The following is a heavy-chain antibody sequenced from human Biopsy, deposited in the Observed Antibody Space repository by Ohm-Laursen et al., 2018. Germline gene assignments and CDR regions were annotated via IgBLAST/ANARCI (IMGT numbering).Heavy chain of an antibody. CDR3: ARDTRWSPYSMDV. Sequence: TLSLTCAVSGDSAPKYYWSWIRQPPGKGLEWIGHIYYSVMTNYNPSLQSRVSISVDTSRNQVSLTLSSVTAADTAVYYCARDTRWSPYSMDVWGQGTTVTVSS. V-gene: IGHV4-59*02. J-gene: IGHJ6*02. CDR2: IYYSVMT. CDR1: GDSAPKYY. D-gene: IGHD4-23*01.